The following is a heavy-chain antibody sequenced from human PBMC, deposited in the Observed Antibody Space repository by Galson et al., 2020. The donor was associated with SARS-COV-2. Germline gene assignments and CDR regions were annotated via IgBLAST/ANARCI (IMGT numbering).Heavy chain of an antibody. CDR2: IYYSGST. CDR3: ARDPMEWGMDSSSWYQGDY. V-gene: IGHV4-39*07. CDR1: GGSISSSSYY. J-gene: IGHJ4*02. D-gene: IGHD6-13*01. Sequence: SETLSLTCTVSGGSISSSSYYWGWIRQPPGKRLEWIGSIYYSGSTYYNPSLKSRVTISVDTSKNQFSLKLSSVTAADTAVYYCARDPMEWGMDSSSWYQGDYWGQGTLVTVSS.